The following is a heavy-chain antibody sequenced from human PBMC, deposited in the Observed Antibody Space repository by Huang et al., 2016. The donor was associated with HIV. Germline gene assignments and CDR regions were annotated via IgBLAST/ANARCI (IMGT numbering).Heavy chain of an antibody. Sequence: QVQLQESGPGLVKPSETLSLTCTVSGGAVSSGSYYWRWIRQPPGKGLEGIGYLYSSGGTNYNPFLKSRVTISVDTSKNQFSLKLSSVTAADTAVYYCARVDLLLGKYGDYEENAFDIWGQGTMVTVSS. CDR1: GGAVSSGSYY. D-gene: IGHD4-17*01. V-gene: IGHV4-61*01. J-gene: IGHJ3*02. CDR2: LYSSGGT. CDR3: ARVDLLLGKYGDYEENAFDI.